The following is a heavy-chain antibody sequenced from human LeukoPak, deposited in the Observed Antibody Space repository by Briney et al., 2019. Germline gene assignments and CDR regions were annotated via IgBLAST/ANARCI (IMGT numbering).Heavy chain of an antibody. D-gene: IGHD6-19*01. J-gene: IGHJ4*02. CDR2: IYYSGST. CDR1: GGSISTCY. CDR3: ARHRYSSAWSVVDY. Sequence: SETLSLTCTVSGGSISTCYWSWIRQPPGKGLEWIGNIYYSGSTNYNPSLKSRVTISVDTSKNQFSLKLTAVTAADTAVYYCARHRYSSAWSVVDYWGQGTLVTVSS. V-gene: IGHV4-59*08.